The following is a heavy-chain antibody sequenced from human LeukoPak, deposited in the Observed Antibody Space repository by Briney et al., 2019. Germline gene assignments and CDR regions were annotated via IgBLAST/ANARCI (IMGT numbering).Heavy chain of an antibody. D-gene: IGHD2-2*01. CDR3: AREGRYCSSTSCLFRDYYFYYMDV. V-gene: IGHV3-64*01. CDR1: GFTFSSYA. CDR2: ISSNGGST. Sequence: PGGSLRLSCAASGFTFSSYAMHWVRQAPGKGLEYVSAISSNGGSTYYANSVKGRFTISRDNSKNTLYLQMGSLRAEDMAVYYCAREGRYCSSTSCLFRDYYFYYMDVWGKGTTVTVSS. J-gene: IGHJ6*03.